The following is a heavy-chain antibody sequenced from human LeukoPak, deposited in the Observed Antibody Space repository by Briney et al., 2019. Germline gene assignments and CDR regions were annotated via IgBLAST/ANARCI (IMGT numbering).Heavy chain of an antibody. Sequence: ASVKVSCKASGYTFTGYYIHWVRQAPGQGLEWMGRINPNSGGITYAQQFQGRVTMTRDTSISTAYMEPSRLRSDDTAVYYCARDNTISWGQGTLVTVSS. CDR2: INPNSGGI. D-gene: IGHD2-21*01. J-gene: IGHJ5*02. V-gene: IGHV1-2*06. CDR3: ARDNTIS. CDR1: GYTFTGYY.